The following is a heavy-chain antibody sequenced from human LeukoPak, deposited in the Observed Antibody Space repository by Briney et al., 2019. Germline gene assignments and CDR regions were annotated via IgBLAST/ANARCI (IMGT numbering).Heavy chain of an antibody. CDR1: GFTFNTYS. CDR3: ARNYVGAAKFDY. Sequence: PGGSLRLSRAASGFTFNTYSMNWVRQAPGKGVEWVSYITSSSNTIYYADSVKGRFTVSRDNAKNSLYLQMNSLRDEDTAVYYCARNYVGAAKFDYWGQGTLVTVSS. D-gene: IGHD1-26*01. J-gene: IGHJ4*02. V-gene: IGHV3-48*02. CDR2: ITSSSNTI.